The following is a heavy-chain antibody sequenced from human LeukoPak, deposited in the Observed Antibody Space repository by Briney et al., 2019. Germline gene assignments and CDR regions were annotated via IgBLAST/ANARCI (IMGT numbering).Heavy chain of an antibody. D-gene: IGHD3-22*01. CDR2: ISYDGSNK. CDR3: ARRYYYDSSGYYDSYYYYYGMDV. J-gene: IGHJ6*02. Sequence: PGGSLRLSCAASGFTFSSYAMHWVRQAPGKGLEWVAVISYDGSNKYYADSVKGRFTISRDNSKNTLYLQMNSLRAEDTAVYYSARRYYYDSSGYYDSYYYYYGMDVWGQGTTVTVSS. V-gene: IGHV3-30-3*01. CDR1: GFTFSSYA.